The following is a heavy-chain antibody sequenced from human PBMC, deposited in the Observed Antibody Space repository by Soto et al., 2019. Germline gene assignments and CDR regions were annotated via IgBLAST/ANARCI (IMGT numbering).Heavy chain of an antibody. D-gene: IGHD1-20*01. V-gene: IGHV3-23*01. CDR2: ISVSDAFI. Sequence: GSLRLSCAASGFNVGAFAVNWVRQAPGKGLEWVSGISVSDAFIYYADSVRGRFSISRDASENILYLQMNSLRVDDTALYYCTRETVAGITGLDYWGPGTLVTVSS. CDR1: GFNVGAFA. J-gene: IGHJ4*02. CDR3: TRETVAGITGLDY.